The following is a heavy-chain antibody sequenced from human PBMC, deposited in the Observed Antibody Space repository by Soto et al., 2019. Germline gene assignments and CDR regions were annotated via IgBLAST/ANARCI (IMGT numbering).Heavy chain of an antibody. CDR3: AKENIVVVTSGDLDN. CDR2: ISGSGDTT. D-gene: IGHD2-21*02. J-gene: IGHJ4*02. CDR1: GFTFNHYA. Sequence: EVQMLESGGGLVQPGGSLRLSCTASGFTFNHYAMSWVRQAPGKGLEWVSAISGSGDTTYYADSVKGRFTISRDNSKNTLYLQMSSLRAEDTALYYCAKENIVVVTSGDLDNWGQGTLVTVSS. V-gene: IGHV3-23*01.